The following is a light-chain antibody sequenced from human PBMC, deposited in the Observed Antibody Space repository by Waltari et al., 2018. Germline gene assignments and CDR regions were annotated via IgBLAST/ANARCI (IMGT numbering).Light chain of an antibody. CDR1: ALPKQS. V-gene: IGLV3-25*03. CDR2: KDS. J-gene: IGLJ2*01. CDR3: QSADSSGTYPVV. Sequence: SYELTQPPSVSVSPGQTARITCSGDALPKQSPYWSQQKPGQAPVLGIYKDSERPSGIPERFSGSSSGTTVTLTISGVQAEDEADYYCQSADSSGTYPVVFGGGTKLTVL.